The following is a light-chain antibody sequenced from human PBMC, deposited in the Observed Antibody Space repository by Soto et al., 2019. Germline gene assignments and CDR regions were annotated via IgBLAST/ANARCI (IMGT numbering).Light chain of an antibody. CDR2: GTS. CDR3: QQYDSSPWT. J-gene: IGKJ1*01. CDR1: QSVSRSY. Sequence: EIVLTQSPGTLSLSPGERATLSCRASQSVSRSYLAWYQQKPGQAPRLLIYGTSSRATGIPDRFSGSGSGTDLTLTINRLEPGDFAVYYCQQYDSSPWTFGHGTKVEIK. V-gene: IGKV3-20*01.